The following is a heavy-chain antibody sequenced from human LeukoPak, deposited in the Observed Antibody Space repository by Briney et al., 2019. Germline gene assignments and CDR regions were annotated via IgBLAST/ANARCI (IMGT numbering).Heavy chain of an antibody. J-gene: IGHJ3*02. CDR3: ARRLGLRWDLQAFDI. CDR2: MNPNSGNT. D-gene: IGHD4-23*01. Sequence: EASVKVSCKASGYTFISHDVNWVRQATGQGLEWMGWMNPNSGNTGYAQKFQGRVTITRNTSISTAYMELSSLRSEDTAVYYCARRLGLRWDLQAFDIWGQGTMVTVSS. V-gene: IGHV1-8*02. CDR1: GYTFISHD.